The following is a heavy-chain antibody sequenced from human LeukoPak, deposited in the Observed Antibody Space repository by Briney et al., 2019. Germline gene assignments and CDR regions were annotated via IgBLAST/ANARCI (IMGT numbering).Heavy chain of an antibody. CDR1: GGTFGSYA. D-gene: IGHD6-13*01. CDR3: AKAAAGTPGWFDP. CDR2: IIPIFGTA. J-gene: IGHJ5*02. Sequence: SVKVSCKASGGTFGSYAISWVRQAPGQGLEWMGGIIPIFGTANYAQKFQGRVTITADESTSTAYMELSSLRSEGTAVYYCAKAAAGTPGWFDPWGQGTLVTVSS. V-gene: IGHV1-69*01.